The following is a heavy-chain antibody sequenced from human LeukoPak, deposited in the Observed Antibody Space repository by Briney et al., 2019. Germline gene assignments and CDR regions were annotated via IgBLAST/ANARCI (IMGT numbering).Heavy chain of an antibody. CDR2: ISGSGGST. CDR1: GFTFSSYA. CDR3: AKASGYDKYFDY. Sequence: PGGSLRLSCAASGFTFSSYAVSWVRQAPGKGLEWVSAISGSGGSTYYADSVKGRFTISRDNSKNTLYLQMNSLRAEDTAVYYCAKASGYDKYFDYWGQGTLVTVSS. D-gene: IGHD5-12*01. V-gene: IGHV3-23*01. J-gene: IGHJ4*02.